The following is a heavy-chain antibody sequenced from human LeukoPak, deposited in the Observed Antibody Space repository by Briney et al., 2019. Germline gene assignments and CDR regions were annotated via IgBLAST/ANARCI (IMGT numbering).Heavy chain of an antibody. Sequence: GGSLRLSCAASGFIFSTYWMHWVRQAPGKGLEWVSAISGSGDSTYYADSVKGRFTISRDNSKNTLYLQMNSLRAEDTAVYYCAKDLGYCSGTSCYWDCWGQGTLVTVSS. D-gene: IGHD2-2*01. CDR3: AKDLGYCSGTSCYWDC. CDR2: ISGSGDST. V-gene: IGHV3-23*01. J-gene: IGHJ4*02. CDR1: GFIFSTYW.